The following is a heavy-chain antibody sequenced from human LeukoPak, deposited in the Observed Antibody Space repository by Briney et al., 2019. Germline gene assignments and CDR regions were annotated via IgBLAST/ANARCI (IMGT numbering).Heavy chain of an antibody. V-gene: IGHV4-31*03. Sequence: PSQTLSLTCTVSGGSISSGGYYWSWIRQHPGKGLEWIGYIYYSGSTYNNPSLKSRVTISVDTSKNQFSPKLSSVTAADTAVYYCARDLGYSTNYYGMDVWGQGTTVTVSS. D-gene: IGHD2-8*01. CDR1: GGSISSGGYY. J-gene: IGHJ6*02. CDR3: ARDLGYSTNYYGMDV. CDR2: IYYSGST.